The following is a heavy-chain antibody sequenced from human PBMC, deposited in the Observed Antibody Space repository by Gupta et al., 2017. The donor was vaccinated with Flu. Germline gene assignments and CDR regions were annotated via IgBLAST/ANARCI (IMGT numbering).Heavy chain of an antibody. CDR1: GFTFSSYW. V-gene: IGHV3-7*04. Sequence: EVQLVESGGGLVQPGGSLRLSCAASGFTFSSYWMSWVRQAPGKGREWVANIKQDGSEKYYGDAVKGRFTISRDNAKNSLYMQMNSLRAEETAVYYCAKDHRGQWLEPDFDYRGQGTMVTVYS. CDR3: AKDHRGQWLEPDFDY. CDR2: IKQDGSEK. J-gene: IGHJ4*02. D-gene: IGHD6-19*01.